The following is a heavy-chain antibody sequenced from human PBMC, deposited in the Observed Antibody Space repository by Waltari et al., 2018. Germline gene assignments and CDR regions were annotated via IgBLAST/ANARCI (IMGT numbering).Heavy chain of an antibody. V-gene: IGHV4-38-2*02. D-gene: IGHD6-19*01. CDR3: ARDLYSSGWYEPFDY. J-gene: IGHJ4*02. CDR1: GYSISSGYY. Sequence: QVQLQESGPGLVKPSETLSLTCAVSGYSISSGYYWGWIRQPPGKGLEWIGSIYHSGRTYYNPSLKSLVTISVDTSKNQFSLKLSSVTAADTAVYYCARDLYSSGWYEPFDYWGQGTLVTVSS. CDR2: IYHSGRT.